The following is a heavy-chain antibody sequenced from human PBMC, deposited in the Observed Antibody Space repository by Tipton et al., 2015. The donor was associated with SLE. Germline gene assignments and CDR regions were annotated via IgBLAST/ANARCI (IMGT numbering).Heavy chain of an antibody. CDR1: GGSISSHY. Sequence: TLSLTCTVPGGSISSHYWSWIRQPPGKGLEWIGYIYYSGSTNYNPSLKSRVTISVDTSKNQFSLKLSSVTAADTAVYYCARARGGYMGRLRFDIWGQGTMVTVSS. V-gene: IGHV4-59*11. CDR3: ARARGGYMGRLRFDI. D-gene: IGHD6-13*01. J-gene: IGHJ3*02. CDR2: IYYSGST.